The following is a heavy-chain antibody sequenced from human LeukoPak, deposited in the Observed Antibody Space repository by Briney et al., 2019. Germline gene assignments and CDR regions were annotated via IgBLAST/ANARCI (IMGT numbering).Heavy chain of an antibody. J-gene: IGHJ3*02. D-gene: IGHD6-6*01. CDR3: ARRGRVEYSSSSYAFDI. Sequence: SETLSLTCTVSGGSISGSTSYWGWFRQPPGKGLEWIGYIYYSGSTKSNPSLKSRVTISVDTSKNQLSLKLSSVTAADTAVYYCARRGRVEYSSSSYAFDIWGQGTMVTVSS. CDR2: IYYSGST. V-gene: IGHV4-61*05. CDR1: GGSISGSTSY.